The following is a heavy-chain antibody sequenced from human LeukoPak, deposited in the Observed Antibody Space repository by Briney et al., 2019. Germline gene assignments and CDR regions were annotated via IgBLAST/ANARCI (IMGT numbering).Heavy chain of an antibody. Sequence: GGSLRLSCAASGFTFSSYSMNWVRQAPEKGLEWVANMNQDGSYIRYVDSVKGRFTISRDNARNSLYLQMSSLRAEDTTVYYCARDSRGVFDFWGQGTLVTVSS. CDR3: ARDSRGVFDF. D-gene: IGHD3-10*01. CDR1: GFTFSSYS. J-gene: IGHJ4*02. V-gene: IGHV3-7*01. CDR2: MNQDGSYI.